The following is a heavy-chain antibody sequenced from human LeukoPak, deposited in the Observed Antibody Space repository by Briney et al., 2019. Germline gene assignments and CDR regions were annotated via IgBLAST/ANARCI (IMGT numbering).Heavy chain of an antibody. V-gene: IGHV4-4*07. J-gene: IGHJ4*02. CDR3: ARDNDYGGTFDY. CDR2: IYTSGST. Sequence: WIGRIYTSGSTNYNPSLKSRVTMSVDTSKNQFSLKLSSVTAADTAVYYCARDNDYGGTFDYWGQGTLVTVSS. D-gene: IGHD4-17*01.